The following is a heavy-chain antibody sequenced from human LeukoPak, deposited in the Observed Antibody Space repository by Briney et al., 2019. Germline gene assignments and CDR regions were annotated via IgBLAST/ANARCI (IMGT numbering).Heavy chain of an antibody. CDR2: IWYDGSNK. V-gene: IGHV3-33*01. D-gene: IGHD6-13*01. CDR3: ARAPIGGSSWYSVDY. Sequence: GGSLRLSCAASGFTFSSYGMHWVRQAPGKGLEWVAVIWYDGSNKYYADSVKGRFTISRDNSKNTLYLQMNSLRAEDTAVYYCARAPIGGSSWYSVDYWGQGTLVTVSS. CDR1: GFTFSSYG. J-gene: IGHJ4*02.